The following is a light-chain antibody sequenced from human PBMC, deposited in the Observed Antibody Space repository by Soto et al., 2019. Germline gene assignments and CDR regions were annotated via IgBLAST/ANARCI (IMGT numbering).Light chain of an antibody. CDR3: QQYGGSPRIT. Sequence: EIVLTQSPGSLSLSPGERATLSCRASQSVSSTYLAWYQQKPGQPPRLLIYGASNRATGIPDRFSGSGSGTDFTLIINRLEPEDVAIYYCQQYGGSPRITFGQGRRLE. V-gene: IGKV3-20*01. CDR2: GAS. J-gene: IGKJ5*01. CDR1: QSVSSTY.